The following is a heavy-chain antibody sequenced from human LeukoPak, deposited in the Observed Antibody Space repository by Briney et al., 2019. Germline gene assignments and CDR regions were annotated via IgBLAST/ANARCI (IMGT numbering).Heavy chain of an antibody. Sequence: PGRSLRLSCAASGFTFSSYGMHWVRQAPGKGLEWVAVISYDGSNKYYADSVKGRFTISRDNAKNSLYLQMNSLRAEDTAVYYCARGSYYDSSGDLDYWGQGPLVTVSS. CDR1: GFTFSSYG. V-gene: IGHV3-30*03. CDR3: ARGSYYDSSGDLDY. CDR2: ISYDGSNK. J-gene: IGHJ4*02. D-gene: IGHD3-22*01.